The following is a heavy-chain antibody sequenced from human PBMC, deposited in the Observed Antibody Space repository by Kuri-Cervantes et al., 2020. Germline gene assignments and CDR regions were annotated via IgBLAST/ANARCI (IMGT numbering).Heavy chain of an antibody. J-gene: IGHJ4*02. CDR2: INPNSGGT. V-gene: IGHV1-2*02. CDR3: ARDITYYYDSSGYSGGFDY. Sequence: ASVKVSCKASGGTFSSYAISWVRQAPGQGLEWMGWINPNSGGTNYAQKFQGRVTMTRDTSISTAYMELSRLRSDDTAVYYCARDITYYYDSSGYSGGFDYWGQGTLVTVSS. D-gene: IGHD3-22*01. CDR1: GGTFSSYA.